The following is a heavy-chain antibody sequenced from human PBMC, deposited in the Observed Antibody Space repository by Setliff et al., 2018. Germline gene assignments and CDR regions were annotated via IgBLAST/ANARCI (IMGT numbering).Heavy chain of an antibody. CDR1: GFTFSSYW. V-gene: IGHV3-7*01. J-gene: IGHJ4*02. Sequence: GGSLRLSCAASGFTFSSYWMSWVRQAPGKGLEWVANIKRDGREIYYVDSVKGRFTISRDNAKNSLYLEMSSLRPEDTAVYHCAKVIGGYPPKPSDYWGQGTLVTVSS. CDR2: IKRDGREI. D-gene: IGHD3-16*02. CDR3: AKVIGGYPPKPSDY.